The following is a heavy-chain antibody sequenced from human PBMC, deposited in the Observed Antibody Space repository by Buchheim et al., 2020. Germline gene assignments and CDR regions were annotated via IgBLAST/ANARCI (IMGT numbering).Heavy chain of an antibody. CDR2: IYYSGST. Sequence: QVQLQESGPGLVKPSETLSLTCTVSGGSISSYYWSWIRQPPGKGLEWIGYIYYSGSTNYNPSLKSRVTLSVDTSQHQFSLKLSSVTAADTAVYYCARGYQLPNYYYYYGMDVWGQGTT. V-gene: IGHV4-59*01. J-gene: IGHJ6*02. CDR1: GGSISSYY. D-gene: IGHD2-2*01. CDR3: ARGYQLPNYYYYYGMDV.